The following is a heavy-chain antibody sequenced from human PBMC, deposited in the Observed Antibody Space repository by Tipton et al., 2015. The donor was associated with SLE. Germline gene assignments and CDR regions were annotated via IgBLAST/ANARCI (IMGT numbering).Heavy chain of an antibody. J-gene: IGHJ2*01. V-gene: IGHV4-59*11. D-gene: IGHD4-17*01. CDR2: IYYSGST. CDR1: GGSISSHY. Sequence: LALTCTASGGSISSHYWSWIRQPPGKGLEWIGYIYYSGSTNYNPSLKSRVTISVDTSKNQFSLKLSSVTAADTAVYYCARAQHDRATVYWYFDLWGRGTLVTVSS. CDR3: ARAQHDRATVYWYFDL.